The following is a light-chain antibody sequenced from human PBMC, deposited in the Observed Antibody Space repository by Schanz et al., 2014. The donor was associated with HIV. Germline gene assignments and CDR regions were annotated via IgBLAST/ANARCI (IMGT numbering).Light chain of an antibody. V-gene: IGKV3-20*01. CDR1: QSVRSNY. Sequence: EIVLTQSPGTLSLSPGERATLSCRASQSVRSNYLAWYQQKPGQAPRLLIYGASSRATGIPDTFSGSGSGTDFTLTISRLEPEDFAVYYCQQYGSSPWTFGQGTRVDVK. CDR3: QQYGSSPWT. J-gene: IGKJ1*01. CDR2: GAS.